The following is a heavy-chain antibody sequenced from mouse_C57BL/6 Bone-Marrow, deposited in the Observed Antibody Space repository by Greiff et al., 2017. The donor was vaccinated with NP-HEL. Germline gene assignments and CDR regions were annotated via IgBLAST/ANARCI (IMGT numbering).Heavy chain of an antibody. CDR2: ISYDGSN. V-gene: IGHV3-6*01. CDR1: GYSITSGYY. CDR3: ASTVVATGYYFDY. D-gene: IGHD1-1*01. Sequence: EVKVEESGPGLVKPSQSLSLTCSVTGYSITSGYYWNWIRQFPGNKLEWMGYISYDGSNNYNPSLKNRISITRDTSKNQFFLKLNSVTTEDTATYYCASTVVATGYYFDYWGQGTTLTVSS. J-gene: IGHJ2*01.